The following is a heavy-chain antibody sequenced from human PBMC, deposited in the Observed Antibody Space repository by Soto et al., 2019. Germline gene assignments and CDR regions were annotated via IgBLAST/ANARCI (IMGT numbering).Heavy chain of an antibody. J-gene: IGHJ4*02. CDR2: ISGSGGST. Sequence: EVQLLESGGGLVQPGGSLRLSCAASGLTFSSYAMSWVRQAPGKGLEWVSAISGSGGSTYYADTVKGRFTISRDNSKNTLYLQMNSLRAEDTAVYYCAQVVVRGVGSDYFDYWGQGTLVTVSS. CDR3: AQVVVRGVGSDYFDY. V-gene: IGHV3-23*01. D-gene: IGHD3-10*01. CDR1: GLTFSSYA.